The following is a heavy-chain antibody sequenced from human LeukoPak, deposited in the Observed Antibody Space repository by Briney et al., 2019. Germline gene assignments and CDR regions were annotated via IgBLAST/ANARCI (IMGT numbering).Heavy chain of an antibody. J-gene: IGHJ1*01. D-gene: IGHD5-24*01. CDR2: ISGSGEST. V-gene: IGHV3-23*01. CDR1: GFTFSTYA. CDR3: ARDLDDYNALPPFFQH. Sequence: GGSLRLSCAGSGFTFSTYAMSWVRQAPGKGLEWVSGISGSGESTYYADSVKARFIISRDNSKNTLYLQMNSLRAEDTAVYYCARDLDDYNALPPFFQHWGQGSRVTVSS.